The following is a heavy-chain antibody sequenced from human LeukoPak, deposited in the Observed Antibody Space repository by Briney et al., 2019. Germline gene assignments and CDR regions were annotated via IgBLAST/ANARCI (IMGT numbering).Heavy chain of an antibody. J-gene: IGHJ5*02. Sequence: ASVKVSCKASGYTFTSYDINWVRQATGQGLEWMGWMNPNSGGTNYAQKFQGRVTMTRDTSISTAYMELSRLRSDDTAVYYCAREYCTNGVCYYWFDPWGQGTLVTVSS. CDR1: GYTFTSYD. D-gene: IGHD2-8*01. V-gene: IGHV1-2*02. CDR2: MNPNSGGT. CDR3: AREYCTNGVCYYWFDP.